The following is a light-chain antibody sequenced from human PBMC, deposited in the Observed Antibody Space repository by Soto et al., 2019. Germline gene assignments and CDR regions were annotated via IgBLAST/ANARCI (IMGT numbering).Light chain of an antibody. CDR2: DTS. CDR1: NGAVTSGNY. CDR3: VPSYSSTQPL. J-gene: IGLJ1*01. V-gene: IGLV7-46*01. Sequence: QPVVTQASSVTVSPGVTVTLTCGSSNGAVTSGNYPYWFQQKPGQAPRTLIYDTSNKHSWTPARFSGPLLGGKAALTLSGAQPEDEVDYYCVPSYSSTQPLFGAGTKVTVL.